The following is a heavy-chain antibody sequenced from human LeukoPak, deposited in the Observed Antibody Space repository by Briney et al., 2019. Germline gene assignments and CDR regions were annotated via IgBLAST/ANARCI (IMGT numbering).Heavy chain of an antibody. Sequence: ASVKVSCKASGYTFTGYYMHWVRQAPGQGLEWMGWINPNSGGTNYAQKFQGRVTMTRDTSISTAYMGLSRLRSDDTAAYYCARDHSPPGGSGSYYIPVYWGQGTLVTVSS. CDR3: ARDHSPPGGSGSYYIPVY. V-gene: IGHV1-2*02. CDR2: INPNSGGT. J-gene: IGHJ4*02. D-gene: IGHD3-10*01. CDR1: GYTFTGYY.